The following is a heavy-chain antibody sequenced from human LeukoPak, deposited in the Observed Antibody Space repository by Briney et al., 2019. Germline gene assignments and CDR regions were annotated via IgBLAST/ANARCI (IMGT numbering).Heavy chain of an antibody. D-gene: IGHD1/OR15-1a*01. CDR3: AKDTNKYYYYGMDV. V-gene: IGHV3-9*01. J-gene: IGHJ6*02. CDR2: ISWNSGSI. CDR1: GFTFDDYA. Sequence: GGSLRLSCAASGFTFDDYAMHWVRQAPGKGLEWVSGISWNSGSIGYADSVKGRFTISRDNAKNSLSLQMNSLRAEDTALYYCAKDTNKYYYYGMDVWGQGTTVTVSS.